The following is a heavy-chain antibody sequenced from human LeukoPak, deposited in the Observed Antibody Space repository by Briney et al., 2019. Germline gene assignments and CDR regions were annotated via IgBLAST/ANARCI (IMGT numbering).Heavy chain of an antibody. CDR3: ARDQGGDYRYHHYYYMDV. V-gene: IGHV1-18*01. J-gene: IGHJ6*03. CDR2: ISPYNGNT. CDR1: GYTFTSYG. D-gene: IGHD4-17*01. Sequence: GASVKVSCKASGYTFTSYGITWVRQAPGQGLEWMGWISPYNGNTNYVQKLQGRVTMTTDISTSTAYMELRSLRSDDTAVYYCARDQGGDYRYHHYYYMDVWGKGTTVTVSS.